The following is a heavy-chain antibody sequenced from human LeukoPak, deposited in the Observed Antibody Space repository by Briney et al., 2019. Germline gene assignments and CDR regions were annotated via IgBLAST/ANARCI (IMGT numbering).Heavy chain of an antibody. CDR1: GGSISSGSYY. Sequence: SETLSLTCTVSGGSISSGSYYWSWIRRPAGKGLEWIGRIYTSGSTNYNPSLKSRVTISVDTSKNQFSLKLSSVTAADAAVYYCARAVAGSRRWFDPWGQGTLVTVSS. CDR2: IYTSGST. CDR3: ARAVAGSRRWFDP. V-gene: IGHV4-61*02. D-gene: IGHD6-19*01. J-gene: IGHJ5*02.